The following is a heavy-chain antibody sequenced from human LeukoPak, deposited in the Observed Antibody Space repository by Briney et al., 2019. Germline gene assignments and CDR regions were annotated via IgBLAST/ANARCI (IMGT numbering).Heavy chain of an antibody. V-gene: IGHV1-2*02. D-gene: IGHD3-10*01. J-gene: IGHJ6*02. Sequence: ASVKVSCKASGYTFTRYYMHWGGQAAGQGGEGMGWINPNSGGKNDAQKIQGRVTMTRDTSISTAYMELSRLRSDDTAVYYCARDRAPYYYYYGMDVWGQGTTVTVSS. CDR2: INPNSGGK. CDR1: GYTFTRYY. CDR3: ARDRAPYYYYYGMDV.